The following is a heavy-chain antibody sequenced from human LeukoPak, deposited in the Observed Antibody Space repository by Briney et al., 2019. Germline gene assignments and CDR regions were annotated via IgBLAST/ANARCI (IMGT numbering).Heavy chain of an antibody. V-gene: IGHV3-66*01. CDR1: GFTVSRNY. CDR3: ARDLPYYGKGGNAFDI. D-gene: IGHD3-10*01. Sequence: GGSLRLSCAASGFTVSRNYMSWVRQAPGKGLEWVSNIYSGGSTYYADSVKGRFTISRDNSKNTLYLQMNSLRAEDTAVYYCARDLPYYGKGGNAFDIWGQGTMVTVSS. J-gene: IGHJ3*02. CDR2: IYSGGST.